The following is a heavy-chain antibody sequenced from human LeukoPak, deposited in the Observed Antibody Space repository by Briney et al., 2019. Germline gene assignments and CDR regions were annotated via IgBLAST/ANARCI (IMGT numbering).Heavy chain of an antibody. V-gene: IGHV3-23*01. D-gene: IGHD1-26*01. Sequence: PGGSLRLSCAASGFTFSSYAMSWVRHAPGKGLEWVSAISGSGGSTYYADSVKGRFTISRDNSKNTLYLQMNSLRAEDTAVYYCAKGLSFGAQRALGAFDIWGQGTMVTVSS. CDR3: AKGLSFGAQRALGAFDI. J-gene: IGHJ3*02. CDR1: GFTFSSYA. CDR2: ISGSGGST.